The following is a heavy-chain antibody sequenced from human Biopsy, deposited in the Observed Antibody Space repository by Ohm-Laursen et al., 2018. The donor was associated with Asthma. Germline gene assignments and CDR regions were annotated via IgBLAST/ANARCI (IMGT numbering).Heavy chain of an antibody. CDR1: GDSFSNYA. V-gene: IGHV1-69*01. CDR3: ARGYSGSDRIVYYYSGLEV. J-gene: IGHJ6*02. D-gene: IGHD5-12*01. CDR2: PIPVLGTP. Sequence: SSVKVSCKASGDSFSNYAISWVRQAPGQGLEWMGEPIPVLGTPDHAQMFEGRVTITADESTSTAYMELSSLSSEDTAVYYCARGYSGSDRIVYYYSGLEVWGQGTTVTVSS.